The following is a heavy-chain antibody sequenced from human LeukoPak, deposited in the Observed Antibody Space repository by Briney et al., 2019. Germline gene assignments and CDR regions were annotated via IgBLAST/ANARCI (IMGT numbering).Heavy chain of an antibody. CDR2: IYYSGST. CDR3: AREKLRYFDWTPDAFDI. CDR1: GVSISSYY. J-gene: IGHJ3*02. V-gene: IGHV4-59*01. Sequence: SETLSLTCTVSGVSISSYYWSWIRQPPGKGLEWIGYIYYSGSTNYNPSLKSRVTISIDTSKNQFSLKLSSVTAADTAVYYCAREKLRYFDWTPDAFDIWGQGTMVTVSS. D-gene: IGHD3-9*01.